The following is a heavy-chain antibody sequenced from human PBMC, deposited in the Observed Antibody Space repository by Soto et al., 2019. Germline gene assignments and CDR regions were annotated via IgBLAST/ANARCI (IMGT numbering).Heavy chain of an antibody. D-gene: IGHD3-10*01. CDR2: IYYSGST. V-gene: IGHV4-59*01. J-gene: IGHJ5*02. CDR1: GGSIRSFY. Sequence: SETLSLTCTVSGGSIRSFYWNWIRQPPGKGLEWIGNIYYSGSTRNIYYSGSPNYNPSLKSRVTISVDTSKNQFSLKLSSVTAADTAVYYCARVVRITMVRGPNWFDPWGQRTLVTVSS. CDR3: ARVVRITMVRGPNWFDP.